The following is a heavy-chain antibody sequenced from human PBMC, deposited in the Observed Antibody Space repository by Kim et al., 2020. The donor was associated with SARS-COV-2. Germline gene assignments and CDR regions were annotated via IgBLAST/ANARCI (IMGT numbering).Heavy chain of an antibody. D-gene: IGHD3-22*01. CDR2: ISYDGSNK. Sequence: GGSLRLSCAASGFTFSSYAMHWVRQAPGKGLEWVAVISYDGSNKYYADSVKGRFTISRDNSKNTLYLQMNSLRAEDTAVYYCARSPHYDSPGDYWGQGTLVTVSS. J-gene: IGHJ4*02. V-gene: IGHV3-30*04. CDR3: ARSPHYDSPGDY. CDR1: GFTFSSYA.